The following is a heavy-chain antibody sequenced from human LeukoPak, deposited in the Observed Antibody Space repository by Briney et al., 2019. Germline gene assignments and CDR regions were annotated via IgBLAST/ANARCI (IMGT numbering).Heavy chain of an antibody. CDR2: INHSGST. Sequence: SETLSLTCAVYGGSFSGYYWSWIRQPPGKGLEWIGEINHSGSTNYNPSLKSRVTISLDKSKNQFSLKLSSETAADTGVYYCARGGYFDWLLWWGQGTLVTVSS. CDR3: ARGGYFDWLLW. D-gene: IGHD3-9*01. CDR1: GGSFSGYY. J-gene: IGHJ4*02. V-gene: IGHV4-34*01.